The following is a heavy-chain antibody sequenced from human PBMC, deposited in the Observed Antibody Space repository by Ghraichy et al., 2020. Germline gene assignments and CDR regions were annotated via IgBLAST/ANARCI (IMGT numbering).Heavy chain of an antibody. CDR2: IRYDGSNK. J-gene: IGHJ4*02. Sequence: GGSLRLSCAASGFTFTSYAMHWVRQAPGKGLEWVAFIRYDGSNKYYADSVKGRFTISRDNSKNTLYLQMNSLRAEDTAVYYCAKDRHSSGWYVDYWGQGTLVTVSS. V-gene: IGHV3-30*02. CDR1: GFTFTSYA. D-gene: IGHD6-19*01. CDR3: AKDRHSSGWYVDY.